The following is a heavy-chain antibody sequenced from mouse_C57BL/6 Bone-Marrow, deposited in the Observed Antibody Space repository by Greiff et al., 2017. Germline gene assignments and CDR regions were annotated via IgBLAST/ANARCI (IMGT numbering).Heavy chain of an antibody. D-gene: IGHD3-2*02. Sequence: VQLQQSGPELVKPGASVKISCKASGYTFTDYYMNWVKQSHGKSLEWIGDINPNNGGTSYNQKFKGKATLTVDKSSSTAYMELRSLTSEDSAVYYSAKDSSAYVNYFDYWGQGTTLTVSS. V-gene: IGHV1-26*01. J-gene: IGHJ2*01. CDR3: AKDSSAYVNYFDY. CDR1: GYTFTDYY. CDR2: INPNNGGT.